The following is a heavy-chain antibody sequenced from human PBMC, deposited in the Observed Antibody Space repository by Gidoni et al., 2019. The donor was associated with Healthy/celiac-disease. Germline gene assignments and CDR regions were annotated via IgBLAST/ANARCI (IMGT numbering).Heavy chain of an antibody. Sequence: SEKYYVDSVKGRFTISRDNAKNSLYLQMNSLRAEDTAVYYCARIRLSSGWGGFDYWGQGTLVTVSS. D-gene: IGHD6-19*01. CDR3: ARIRLSSGWGGFDY. V-gene: IGHV3-7*03. J-gene: IGHJ4*02. CDR2: SEK.